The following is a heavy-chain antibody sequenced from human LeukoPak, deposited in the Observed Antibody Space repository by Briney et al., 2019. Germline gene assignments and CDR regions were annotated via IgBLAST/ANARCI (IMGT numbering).Heavy chain of an antibody. J-gene: IGHJ4*02. CDR3: ARDPVLLRFDY. CDR1: GFTFSIYE. Sequence: PGGSLRLSCAASGFTFSIYEMNWVRQAPGKGLEWVSFISGSGSTIHFADSVKGRFTISRDNAKNSLYLQMNSLRAEDTAVYYCARDPVLLRFDYWGQGTLVTVSS. D-gene: IGHD2-21*02. CDR2: ISGSGSTI. V-gene: IGHV3-48*03.